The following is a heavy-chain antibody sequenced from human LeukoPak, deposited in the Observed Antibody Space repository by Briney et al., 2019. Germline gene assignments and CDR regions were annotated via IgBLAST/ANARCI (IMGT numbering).Heavy chain of an antibody. CDR1: GFSFSSYA. CDR3: VKESEEWLEARGGCDY. J-gene: IGHJ4*02. CDR2: ISSNGGTT. V-gene: IGHV3-64D*09. D-gene: IGHD5-12*01. Sequence: GGSLRLSCSASGFSFSSYAMHWVRQAPGKGLEYVSAISSNGGTTYYADSLKGRFTISRDNSKNTLYLQMSSLRAEDTAVYYCVKESEEWLEARGGCDYWGQGTLVTVSS.